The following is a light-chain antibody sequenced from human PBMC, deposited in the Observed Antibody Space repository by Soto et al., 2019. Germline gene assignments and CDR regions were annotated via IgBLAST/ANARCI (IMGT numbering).Light chain of an antibody. V-gene: IGKV3-20*01. CDR2: RAS. CDR1: QSVSSSF. CDR3: QQYESSPLT. Sequence: IVLTQSPDTLSLSPGERATLSCRASQSVSSSFLAWYHQKPCQAPRPLIYRASSRATGIPDRFTGSGSGTDFTLTISRLEPEDFAVYYCQQYESSPLTFGGGTKVEIK. J-gene: IGKJ4*01.